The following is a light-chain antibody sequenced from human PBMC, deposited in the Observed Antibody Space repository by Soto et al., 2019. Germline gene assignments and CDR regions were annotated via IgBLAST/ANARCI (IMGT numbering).Light chain of an antibody. V-gene: IGLV2-14*01. J-gene: IGLJ2*01. CDR3: SSYKTSSTVVV. CDR1: SSDIGGYNY. CDR2: GVS. Sequence: QTVVTQPASVSGSPGQSITISCTGTSSDIGGYNYVSWYQQYPGKAPKLMTFGVSDRPSGVSNRFSGSKSGTTASLTISGLQAEDEADYYCSSYKTSSTVVVFGGGTKLTVL.